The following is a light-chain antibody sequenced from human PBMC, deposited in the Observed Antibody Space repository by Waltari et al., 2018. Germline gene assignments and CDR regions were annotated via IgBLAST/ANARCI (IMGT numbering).Light chain of an antibody. J-gene: IGKJ4*01. CDR2: DAS. CDR1: QDIGDF. Sequence: DIQLTQSPSSLSASVGDRLTISCQASQDIGDFLNWYLQKPGGAPNLLIYDASNLKKGVPSRFSGSGSGTHFTFTITNLQPEDFGTYYCQQYDDLPLTFGGGTRVDLK. CDR3: QQYDDLPLT. V-gene: IGKV1-33*01.